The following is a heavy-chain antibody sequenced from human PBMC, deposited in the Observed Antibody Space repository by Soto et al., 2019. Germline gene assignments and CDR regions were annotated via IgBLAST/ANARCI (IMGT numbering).Heavy chain of an antibody. V-gene: IGHV1-8*01. CDR3: VTWGLSGWETGFY. Sequence: QIQLVQSGAEVKKPGASVKVSCKTSGYPFTNYDINWVRQATGQGLEWMGYMSPNSGNTGYAQKFQGRVTMTRDTSISTAYMELNSLTSEDTAVYYCVTWGLSGWETGFYWGQGTLVTASS. J-gene: IGHJ4*02. CDR1: GYPFTNYD. D-gene: IGHD6-19*01. CDR2: MSPNSGNT.